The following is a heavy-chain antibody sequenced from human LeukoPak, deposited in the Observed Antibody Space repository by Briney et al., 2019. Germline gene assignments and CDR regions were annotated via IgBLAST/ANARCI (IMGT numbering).Heavy chain of an antibody. V-gene: IGHV5-51*01. CDR2: IYPGDSDT. CDR3: ARPSRGYSSYDSVGGMDV. D-gene: IGHD5-12*01. Sequence: GESLKISCKGSGYSFTSYWIGWVRQMPGKGLEWMGIIYPGDSDTRYSPSFQGQVTISADKSISTAHLQWSSLKASDTAMYYCARPSRGYSSYDSVGGMDVWGQGTTVTVSS. J-gene: IGHJ6*02. CDR1: GYSFTSYW.